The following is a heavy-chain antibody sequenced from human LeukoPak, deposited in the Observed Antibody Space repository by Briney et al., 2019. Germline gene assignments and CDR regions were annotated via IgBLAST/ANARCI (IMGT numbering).Heavy chain of an antibody. V-gene: IGHV3-74*01. Sequence: GGSLRLSCVASGFNLRTFWIHWIRQDAGGRLVWVSRISPDGSVTTYTASVKGRFAISRDNAKNTLYLEMNSLRADDAAIYYCVSDSGLRSGGDSWGQGTPVTVSS. J-gene: IGHJ4*02. CDR2: ISPDGSVT. CDR1: GFNLRTFW. CDR3: VSDSGLRSGGDS. D-gene: IGHD1-26*01.